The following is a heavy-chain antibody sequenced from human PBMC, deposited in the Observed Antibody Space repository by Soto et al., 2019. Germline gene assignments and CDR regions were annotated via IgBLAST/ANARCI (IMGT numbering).Heavy chain of an antibody. CDR2: MNLNSGNT. D-gene: IGHD1-26*01. V-gene: IGHV1-8*01. Sequence: QVQLVQSGAEVKKPGASVKVSCKASGYTFTSYSINWVRPATGQGLEWMGWMNLNSGNTGYAQKFQGRVTMTWNTSIRTAYRALRLLTSQDTAVYYCTRERSGSYDSWRQGNLVTVPS. J-gene: IGHJ5*01. CDR3: TRERSGSYDS. CDR1: GYTFTSYS.